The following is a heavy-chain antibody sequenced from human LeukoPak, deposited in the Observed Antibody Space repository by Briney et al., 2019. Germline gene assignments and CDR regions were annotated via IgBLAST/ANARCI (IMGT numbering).Heavy chain of an antibody. CDR2: FSATDGST. CDR1: GFTVSSYG. Sequence: GGSLRLSCAASGFTVSSYGMTWVRLAPGKGLEWVSAFSATDGSTQYAESVKGSFTISRDNSKNGLYLQMNSLRDEDTAVYYCAKARIAAAGTGAFDVWGQGTMVTVSS. CDR3: AKARIAAAGTGAFDV. J-gene: IGHJ3*01. V-gene: IGHV3-23*01. D-gene: IGHD6-13*01.